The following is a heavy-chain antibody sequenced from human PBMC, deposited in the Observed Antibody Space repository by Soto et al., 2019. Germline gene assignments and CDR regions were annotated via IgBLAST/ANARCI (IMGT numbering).Heavy chain of an antibody. CDR3: ARVMDFWSGYSLDY. D-gene: IGHD3-3*01. CDR1: GGSFSGYY. Sequence: PSETLSLTCAVYGGSFSGYYWSWIRQPPGKGLEWIGEINHSGSTNYNPSLKSRVTISVDTSKNQFSLKLSSVTAADTAVYYCARVMDFWSGYSLDYWGQGTLVTVSS. CDR2: INHSGST. J-gene: IGHJ4*02. V-gene: IGHV4-34*01.